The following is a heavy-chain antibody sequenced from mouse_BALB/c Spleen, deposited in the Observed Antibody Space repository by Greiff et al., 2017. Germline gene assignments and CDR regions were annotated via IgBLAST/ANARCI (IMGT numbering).Heavy chain of an antibody. J-gene: IGHJ4*01. CDR3: ARHRLRNHYAMDY. Sequence: DVQLVESGGGLVKPGGSLKLSCAASGFAFSSYDMSWVRQTPEKRLEWVAYISSGGGSTYYPDTVKGRFTISRDNAKNTLYLQMSSLKSEDTAMYYCARHRLRNHYAMDYWGQGTSVTVSS. D-gene: IGHD1-1*01. CDR1: GFAFSSYD. CDR2: ISSGGGST. V-gene: IGHV5-12-1*01.